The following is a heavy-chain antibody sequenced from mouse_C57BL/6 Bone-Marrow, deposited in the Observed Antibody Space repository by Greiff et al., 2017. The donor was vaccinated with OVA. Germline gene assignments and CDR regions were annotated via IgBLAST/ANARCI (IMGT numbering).Heavy chain of an antibody. Sequence: EVQLQQSGPELVKPGASVKISCKASGYSFTDYNMNWVKQSNGKSLEWIGVINPNYGTTSYNQKFKGKATLTADKSSSTAYMQLSSLTSEDSAVYFCARGDYDKGAFDYWGQGTTLTVSS. CDR3: ARGDYDKGAFDY. CDR1: GYSFTDYN. V-gene: IGHV1-39*01. CDR2: INPNYGTT. J-gene: IGHJ2*01. D-gene: IGHD2-4*01.